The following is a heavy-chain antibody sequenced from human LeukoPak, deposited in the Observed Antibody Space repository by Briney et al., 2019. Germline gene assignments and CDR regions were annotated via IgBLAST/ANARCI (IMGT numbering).Heavy chain of an antibody. J-gene: IGHJ3*02. CDR3: ARNWVYYDFWSAPDDAFDI. D-gene: IGHD3-3*01. CDR2: ISISSSYI. V-gene: IGHV3-21*01. CDR1: GFTFSSYS. Sequence: GGSLRLSCAASGFTFSSYSMNWVRQAPGKGLEWVSSISISSSYIYYADSVKGRFTISRDNAKNSLYLQMNSLRAEDTAVYYCARNWVYYDFWSAPDDAFDIWGQGTMVIVSS.